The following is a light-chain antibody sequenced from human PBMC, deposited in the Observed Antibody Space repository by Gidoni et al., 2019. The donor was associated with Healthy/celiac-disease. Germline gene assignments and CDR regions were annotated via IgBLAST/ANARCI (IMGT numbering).Light chain of an antibody. CDR1: QNISSY. Sequence: DIQMTQSPSSLSASVGDRVTITCRASQNISSYLNWYQQKPGKAPKLLIYAASSLQSGVPSRFSGSRSGTDFTLTISSLQPEDFATYYCQQSYSTPPYTFGQGTKLEIK. CDR3: QQSYSTPPYT. CDR2: AAS. J-gene: IGKJ2*01. V-gene: IGKV1-39*01.